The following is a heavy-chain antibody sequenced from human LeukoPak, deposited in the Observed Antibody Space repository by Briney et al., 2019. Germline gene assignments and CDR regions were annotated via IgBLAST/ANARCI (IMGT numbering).Heavy chain of an antibody. Sequence: ASVKVSCKASGYTFTSYGISWVRQAPGQGLEWMGWIKAYNGNTNYAQKLQGRVTMTTDTSTSTAYMELRSMRSDDTAVYYCAREHYDSSGYYYFDYWGQGTLVTVSS. CDR1: GYTFTSYG. D-gene: IGHD3-22*01. CDR2: IKAYNGNT. CDR3: AREHYDSSGYYYFDY. J-gene: IGHJ4*02. V-gene: IGHV1-18*01.